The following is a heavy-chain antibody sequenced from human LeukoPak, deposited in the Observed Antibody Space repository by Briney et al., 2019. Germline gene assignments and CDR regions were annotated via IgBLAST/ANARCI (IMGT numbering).Heavy chain of an antibody. D-gene: IGHD3/OR15-3a*01. CDR3: ARSSSGLAYVYYYYYMDV. V-gene: IGHV1-2*02. CDR2: INPHSGAT. Sequence: ASVKVSCKTFGYTFIDHSIHWVRQAPGQGLEWMGWINPHSGATKYGQKFQGRVTVTRDTSISTAYMEVTRLNSDDTAIYYCARSSSGLAYVYYYYYMDVWGKGTTVTISS. J-gene: IGHJ6*03. CDR1: GYTFIDHS.